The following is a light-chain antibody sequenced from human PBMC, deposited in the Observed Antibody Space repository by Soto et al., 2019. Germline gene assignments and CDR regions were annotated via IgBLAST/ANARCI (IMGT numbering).Light chain of an antibody. Sequence: DIQMTQSPPTLSASVGDRVTLTCRASQSIDSWLAWYQQKPGKAPKLLIYKASNLHNGVPSRFSGSGSGTEFTLTISSLQPDDFATYYCQQYNSYSWTFGQGTTVDIK. CDR3: QQYNSYSWT. J-gene: IGKJ1*01. CDR1: QSIDSW. CDR2: KAS. V-gene: IGKV1-5*03.